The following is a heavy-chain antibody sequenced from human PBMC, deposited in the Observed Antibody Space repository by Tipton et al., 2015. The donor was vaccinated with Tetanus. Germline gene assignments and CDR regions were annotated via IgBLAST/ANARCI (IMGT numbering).Heavy chain of an antibody. CDR1: GFIFSSYG. V-gene: IGHV3-33*01. D-gene: IGHD2-15*01. CDR3: AREADCSGGSCFSGGFAN. J-gene: IGHJ4*02. CDR2: SWYDGTDQ. Sequence: SLRLSCAASGFIFSSYGIHWVRQAPGKGLEWVAVSWYDGTDQYYADSVKGRFTLSRDNSKNTLYLEMNSLRAEDTALCYCAREADCSGGSCFSGGFANWGQGTQVTVSS.